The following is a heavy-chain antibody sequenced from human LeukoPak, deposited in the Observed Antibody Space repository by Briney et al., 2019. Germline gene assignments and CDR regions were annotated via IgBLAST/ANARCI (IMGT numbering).Heavy chain of an antibody. CDR2: IYPGDSDT. D-gene: IGHD4-17*01. J-gene: IGHJ3*02. V-gene: IGHV5-51*01. Sequence: GESLKISCKGSGYTFTSYWIGWVRQMPGKGLEWMGIIYPGDSDTTYRPSFQGQVTISADGSSSTAYLQWNSLKASDTAMYYCATRNYGTAFDTWGQGTMVTVSS. CDR1: GYTFTSYW. CDR3: ATRNYGTAFDT.